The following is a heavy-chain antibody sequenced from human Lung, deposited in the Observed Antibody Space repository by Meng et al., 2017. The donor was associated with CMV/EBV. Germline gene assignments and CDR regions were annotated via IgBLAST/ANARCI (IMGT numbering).Heavy chain of an antibody. CDR1: GLAFSDYW. V-gene: IGHV3-74*01. CDR3: VREMTSISHFVMDF. D-gene: IGHD4-11*01. J-gene: IGHJ6*02. Sequence: GESLKISCAASGLAFSDYWMHWVRQVPGMGLVWVSHINGVGSTTNYADSVQGRFTISRDNAKNTVYLQMNSLRVEDTAVYYCVREMTSISHFVMDFWGQGXTVTVSS. CDR2: INGVGSTT.